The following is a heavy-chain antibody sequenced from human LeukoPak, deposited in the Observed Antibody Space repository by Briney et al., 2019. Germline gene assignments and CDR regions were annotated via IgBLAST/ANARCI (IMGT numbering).Heavy chain of an antibody. V-gene: IGHV3-48*03. Sequence: PGGSLRLSCAASGFTFSSYEMNWVRQAPGKGLEWVSYISSSGSTIYYADSVKGRFTISRDDAKNTLYLQMNSLRAEDTAVYYCARGGYSGYESGMHFDYWGQGTLVTVSS. J-gene: IGHJ4*02. CDR2: ISSSGSTI. CDR1: GFTFSSYE. CDR3: ARGGYSGYESGMHFDY. D-gene: IGHD5-12*01.